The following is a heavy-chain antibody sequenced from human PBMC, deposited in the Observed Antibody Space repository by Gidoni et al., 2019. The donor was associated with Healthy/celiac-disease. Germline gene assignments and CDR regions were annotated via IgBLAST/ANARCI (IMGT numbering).Heavy chain of an antibody. V-gene: IGHV3-15*01. D-gene: IGHD5-12*01. J-gene: IGHJ4*02. CDR1: GFPFRNAW. CDR2: IKSKTDGGTT. CDR3: TTDVYSGYDYYDY. Sequence: EVQLVESGGCLVKPGGSLRLSCAASGFPFRNAWMSWVHQAPGKGLEWVGRIKSKTDGGTTDYAAPVKGRFTISRDDSKNTLYLQMNSLKTEDTAVYYCTTDVYSGYDYYDYWGQGTLVTVSS.